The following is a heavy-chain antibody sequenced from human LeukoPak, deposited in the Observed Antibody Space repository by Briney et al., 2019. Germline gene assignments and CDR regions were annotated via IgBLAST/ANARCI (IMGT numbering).Heavy chain of an antibody. CDR3: ARAEPGIAEAGTFYYYYGMDV. CDR1: GFTFSSYE. D-gene: IGHD6-19*01. Sequence: GGSLRLSCAASGFTFSSYEMNWVRQAPGKGLEWVSYISSSGSTIYYADSVKGRFTISRDNAKNSLYLQMNSLRAEDTAVYYCARAEPGIAEAGTFYYYYGMDVWGQGTTVTVSS. CDR2: ISSSGSTI. V-gene: IGHV3-48*03. J-gene: IGHJ6*02.